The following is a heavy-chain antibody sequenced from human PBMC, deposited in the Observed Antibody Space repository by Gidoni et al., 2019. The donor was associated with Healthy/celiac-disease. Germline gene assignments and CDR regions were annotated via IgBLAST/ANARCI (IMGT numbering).Heavy chain of an antibody. J-gene: IGHJ4*02. CDR2: ISWNSDNI. D-gene: IGHD3-22*01. CDR3: AKDTYTSLVITGGIDY. V-gene: IGHV3-9*01. Sequence: EVQLVESGGGLVQPGRSLRLSCAASGFTFDDYAMHWVRQAPGKGLEWVSGISWNSDNIGYADSVKGRFTISRDNAKNSLYLQMNSLRAEDTALYYCAKDTYTSLVITGGIDYWGQGTLVTVSS. CDR1: GFTFDDYA.